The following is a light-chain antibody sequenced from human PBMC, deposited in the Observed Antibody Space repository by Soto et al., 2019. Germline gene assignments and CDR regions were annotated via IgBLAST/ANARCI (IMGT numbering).Light chain of an antibody. CDR3: LKVYSFHRM. J-gene: IGKJ1*01. V-gene: IGKV1-12*01. CDR1: QDIGGR. Sequence: DIQMTQSPSSRSASAVDTLTITCLTSQDIGGRLAWFQQKPGKAPQYLIQAASILQSGVPSRFSGSGSGTEFILTINHLQPEDLASDFCLKVYSFHRMVGLGTQGDIK. CDR2: AAS.